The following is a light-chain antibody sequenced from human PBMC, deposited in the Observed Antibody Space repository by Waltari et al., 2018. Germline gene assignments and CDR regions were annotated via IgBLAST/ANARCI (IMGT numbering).Light chain of an antibody. V-gene: IGLV7-43*01. CDR1: PGAVISHHS. J-gene: IGLJ3*02. CDR2: DTN. CDR3: LLYRGDAQCV. Sequence: QTVVTQEPSLPVSPGGTVTLTCASTPGAVISHHSLNWFQQKPGQAPRALIYDTNKKQPWTPARFSGSLLGGKAALTLSGAQPEDEAEYYCLLYRGDAQCVFGGETKLTVL.